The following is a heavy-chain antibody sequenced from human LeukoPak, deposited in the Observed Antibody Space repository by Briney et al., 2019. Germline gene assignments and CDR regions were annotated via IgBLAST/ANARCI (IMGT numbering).Heavy chain of an antibody. Sequence: ETGGSLRLSCAASGFTVSSNYMSWVRQAPGKGLELVSVIYSADSTYYADSVKGRFTISRDNSKNTLYLQMNSLRAEDTAVYYCATVEYYDSSGSCYFQHWGQGTLLTVSS. V-gene: IGHV3-53*01. J-gene: IGHJ1*01. CDR1: GFTVSSNY. D-gene: IGHD3-22*01. CDR2: IYSADST. CDR3: ATVEYYDSSGSCYFQH.